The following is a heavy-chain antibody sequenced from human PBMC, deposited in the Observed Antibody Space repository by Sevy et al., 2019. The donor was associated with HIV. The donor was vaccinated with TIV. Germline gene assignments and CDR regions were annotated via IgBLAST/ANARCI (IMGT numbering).Heavy chain of an antibody. CDR2: IGWNTGFT. D-gene: IGHD5-12*01. J-gene: IGHJ6*03. V-gene: IGHV3-9*02. CDR1: GFTSDDYA. CDR3: AKDMDPRYVYFYMDV. Sequence: GGSLRLSCAASGFTSDDYAMHWVRQAPGKGLEWVSGIGWNTGFTAYAESVMGRFTISRDNAKNSLYLQMNSLRAEDTALYYCAKDMDPRYVYFYMDVWGKGTTVTVSS.